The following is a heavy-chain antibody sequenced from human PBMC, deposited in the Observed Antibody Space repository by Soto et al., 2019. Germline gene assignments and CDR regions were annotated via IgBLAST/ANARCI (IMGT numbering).Heavy chain of an antibody. CDR1: GFTFDDYA. J-gene: IGHJ5*02. V-gene: IGHV3-9*01. CDR3: ARVDSQDFDWMQPFGL. CDR2: ISWNSHSI. D-gene: IGHD3-9*01. Sequence: EVQLVESGGGLVQPGRSLRLSCEASGFTFDDYAMHWVRQAPGKGLEWVSGISWNSHSIGYADSVKGRFTISRDSAKNSLYLQMKTLRPEDTAFYYCARVDSQDFDWMQPFGLWGQGTLVTVSS.